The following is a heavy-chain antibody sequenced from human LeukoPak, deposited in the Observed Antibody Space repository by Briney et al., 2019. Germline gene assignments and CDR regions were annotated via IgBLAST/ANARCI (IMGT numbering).Heavy chain of an antibody. J-gene: IGHJ3*02. CDR2: IHHSGST. CDR3: ARRANSGSTKGAFDI. Sequence: PSETLSLTCTVSGGSISSSSYYWGWIRQPPGKGLDWIGSIHHSGSTYYNPSLKSRVTISVDTSKNQFSLKLNSVTAADTAVYYCARRANSGSTKGAFDIWGQGTMVTVSS. V-gene: IGHV4-39*07. CDR1: GGSISSSSYY. D-gene: IGHD1-26*01.